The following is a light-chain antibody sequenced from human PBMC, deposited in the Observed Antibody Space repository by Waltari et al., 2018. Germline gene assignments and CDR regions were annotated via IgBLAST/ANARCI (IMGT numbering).Light chain of an antibody. CDR1: QSVSRA. CDR2: GAS. V-gene: IGKV3-20*01. CDR3: QHYVRLPAT. J-gene: IGKJ1*01. Sequence: IVLTQSPGSLSSSPGVRVTLSCRASQSVSRALAWYQQKPGQAPRLLIFGASNRATGIPDRFSGSGSETDFSLTISRLEPEDFAVYYCQHYVRLPATFGRGTKVEIK.